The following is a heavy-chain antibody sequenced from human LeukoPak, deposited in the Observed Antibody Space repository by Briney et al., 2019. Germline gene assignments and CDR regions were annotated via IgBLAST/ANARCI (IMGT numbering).Heavy chain of an antibody. D-gene: IGHD2-21*02. CDR2: IYYSGNT. CDR3: PRPDGCGVDCHYWYVDL. J-gene: IGHJ2*01. CDR1: GGYSSSSSYY. V-gene: IGHV4-39*01. Sequence: SETLSLTCSVSGGYSSSSSYYWLWIPQPPGKGLEGLGCIYYSGNTYHNPSLKSRVSICVDTSKHQFSLTVISVTAAYTSLYFCPRPDGCGVDCHYWYVDLWGRRKLVTVSS.